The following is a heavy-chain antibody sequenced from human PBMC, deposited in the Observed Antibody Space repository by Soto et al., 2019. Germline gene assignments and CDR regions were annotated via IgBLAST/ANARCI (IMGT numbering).Heavy chain of an antibody. CDR2: VTGSGGAT. CDR1: GFNFNNYA. CDR3: AKPSAGFVYDSFDV. J-gene: IGHJ3*01. V-gene: IGHV3-23*01. Sequence: EVQLLQSGGGLVQPGGSLKLACAASGFNFNNYAMTWVRQTPGKGLEWVSSVTGSGGATYYADSVKGRFTISRDNSKNMLLLQRTGMSAEDTALDYCAKPSAGFVYDSFDVWGQGTVVTVSS. D-gene: IGHD3-9*01.